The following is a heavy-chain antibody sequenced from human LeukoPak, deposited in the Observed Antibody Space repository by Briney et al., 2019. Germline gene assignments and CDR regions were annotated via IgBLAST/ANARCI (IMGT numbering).Heavy chain of an antibody. CDR1: GYTFTSYY. CDR2: INPSGGST. Sequence: ASVKVSCKASGYTFTSYYMHWVRQAPGQGLEWMGIINPSGGSTSYAQKFQGRVTMTRDTSTSTVYMELSSLRSEDTAVYYCARQYYYGSGSYTYFFWFDPWGQGTLVTVSS. J-gene: IGHJ5*02. CDR3: ARQYYYGSGSYTYFFWFDP. D-gene: IGHD3-10*01. V-gene: IGHV1-46*01.